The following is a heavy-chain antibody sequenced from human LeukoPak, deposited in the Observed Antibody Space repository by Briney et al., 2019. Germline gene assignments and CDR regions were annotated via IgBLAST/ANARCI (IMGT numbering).Heavy chain of an antibody. CDR3: ARAPSPADSSSPL. D-gene: IGHD6-13*01. Sequence: ASVKVSCKASGGTFSSYAISWVRQAPGQGLEWMGRIIPILGIANYAQKFQGRVTITANKSTSTAYMELSSLRSEDTAVYYCARAPSPADSSSPLWGQGTLVTVSS. V-gene: IGHV1-69*04. J-gene: IGHJ4*02. CDR1: GGTFSSYA. CDR2: IIPILGIA.